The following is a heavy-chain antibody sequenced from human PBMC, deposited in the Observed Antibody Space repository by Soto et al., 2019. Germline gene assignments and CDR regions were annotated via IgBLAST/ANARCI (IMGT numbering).Heavy chain of an antibody. D-gene: IGHD3-22*01. Sequence: PSETLSLTCTVSGGSISSGDYYWSWIRQPPGKGLEWIGYIYYSGSTYYNPSLKSRVTISVDTSKNQFSLKLSSVTAADTAVYYCAGQYYYDSTSFDYWGQGTLVTVSS. CDR1: GGSISSGDYY. CDR3: AGQYYYDSTSFDY. J-gene: IGHJ4*02. V-gene: IGHV4-30-4*01. CDR2: IYYSGST.